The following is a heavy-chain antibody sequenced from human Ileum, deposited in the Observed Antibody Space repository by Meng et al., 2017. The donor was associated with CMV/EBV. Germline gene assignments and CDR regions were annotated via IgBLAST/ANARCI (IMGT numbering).Heavy chain of an antibody. CDR2: AFHTGST. J-gene: IGHJ6*02. D-gene: IGHD3-10*01. CDR3: ARHVGSAYYGMDV. Sequence: GSLRLSCSVPGDSISFFYWNWIRQPPGKGLEWIGNAFHTGSTNYNPSLKSRVTISVDTSKNQFSLTLSSVTAADTAVYYCARHVGSAYYGMDVWGQGTTVTVSS. CDR1: GDSISFFY. V-gene: IGHV4-59*08.